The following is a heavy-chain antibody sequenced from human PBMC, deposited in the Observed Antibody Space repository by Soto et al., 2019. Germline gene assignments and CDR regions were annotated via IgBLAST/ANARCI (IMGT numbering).Heavy chain of an antibody. V-gene: IGHV3-74*01. CDR1: GFALSSYW. Sequence: EVQLVESGGGLVQPGGSLRLSCAPSGFALSSYWMHWVRQVPGKGLVWVSRINPDGSRVDYADSVRGRFTISRDDAKNTLFIQMNSLRAEDTAVYYCAMVQVGVYGKLDPWGQGTLVTVSS. CDR2: INPDGSRV. J-gene: IGHJ5*02. CDR3: AMVQVGVYGKLDP. D-gene: IGHD1-26*01.